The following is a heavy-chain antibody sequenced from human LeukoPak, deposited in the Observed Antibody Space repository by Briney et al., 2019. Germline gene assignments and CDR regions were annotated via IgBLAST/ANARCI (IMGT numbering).Heavy chain of an antibody. D-gene: IGHD5/OR15-5a*01. V-gene: IGHV4-61*02. J-gene: IGHJ1*01. Sequence: SETLSLTCTVSGGSISSGNYYWSWIRQPAGKGLEWIGRILTSGSSNSNPSLTSRITMSVDTSQNQFSLKLFSVTAADTAVYYCARDNARGGSFSDYLQYFQVWGQGTLVTVSS. CDR2: ILTSGSS. CDR1: GGSISSGNYY. CDR3: ARDNARGGSFSDYLQYFQV.